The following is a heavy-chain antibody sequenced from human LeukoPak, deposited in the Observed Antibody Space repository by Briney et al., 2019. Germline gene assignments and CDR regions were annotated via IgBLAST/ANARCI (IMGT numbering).Heavy chain of an antibody. D-gene: IGHD6-19*01. CDR1: GFTFSSYA. CDR2: ISGSGGST. J-gene: IGHJ4*02. V-gene: IGHV3-23*01. CDR3: AKVFGIAVAGTVWYFDY. Sequence: GGSLRLSCAASGFTFSSYAMSWVRQAPGKGLEWVSAISGSGGSTYYADSVKGRFTISRDNSKNTLYLQMNNLRAEDTAVYYCAKVFGIAVAGTVWYFDYWGQGTLVTVSS.